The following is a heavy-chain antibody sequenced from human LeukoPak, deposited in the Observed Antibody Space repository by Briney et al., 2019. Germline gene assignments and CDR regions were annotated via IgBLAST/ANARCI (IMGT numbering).Heavy chain of an antibody. J-gene: IGHJ6*02. CDR3: AREGTSYSYYGMDV. Sequence: SETLSLTCTVSGGSINSHYWSWIRQLAGKGLEWIGRIDSSGRTNYNPSLKSRITISLDTSKNQFSLRLNSVTAADTALYYCAREGTSYSYYGMDVWGLGTTVTVSS. CDR2: IDSSGRT. D-gene: IGHD1-7*01. CDR1: GGSINSHY. V-gene: IGHV4-4*07.